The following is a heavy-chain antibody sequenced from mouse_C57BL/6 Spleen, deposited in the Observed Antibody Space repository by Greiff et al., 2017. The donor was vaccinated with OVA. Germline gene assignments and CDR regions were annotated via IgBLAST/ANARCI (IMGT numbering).Heavy chain of an antibody. J-gene: IGHJ2*01. CDR3: GRVDY. CDR2: INPNNGGT. V-gene: IGHV1-26*01. Sequence: EVQLQQSGPELVKPGASVKISCKASGYTFTDYYMNWVKQSHGKSLEWIGDINPNNGGTSYNQKFKGKATLTVDKSSSTAYMELRSLTAEDSAVYYCGRVDYWGQGTTLTVSS. CDR1: GYTFTDYY.